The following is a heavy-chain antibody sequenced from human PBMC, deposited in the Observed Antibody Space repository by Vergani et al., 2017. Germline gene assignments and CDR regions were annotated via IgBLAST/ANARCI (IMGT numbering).Heavy chain of an antibody. Sequence: QVQLQESGPGLVKPSETLSITCTVSGGSISSYYWSWIRQPPGKGLEWIGYIYYSGSTNYKPYLKSRVTIAVDTSKNQFSLKLSSVTAADTAVYYCATNYCGNSLLDYWGQGTLVTVSS. CDR3: ATNYCGNSLLDY. CDR2: IYYSGST. J-gene: IGHJ4*02. CDR1: GGSISSYY. D-gene: IGHD4-23*01. V-gene: IGHV4-59*01.